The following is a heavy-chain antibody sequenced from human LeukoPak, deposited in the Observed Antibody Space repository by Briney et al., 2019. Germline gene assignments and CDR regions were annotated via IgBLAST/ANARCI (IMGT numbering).Heavy chain of an antibody. V-gene: IGHV4-39*01. J-gene: IGHJ6*03. CDR2: IYYSGST. Sequence: SETLSLTCTVSGGSISSSSYYGGWIRQPPGKGLEWIGSIYYSGSTYYNPSLKSRVTISVDTSKNQFSLKLSSVTAADTAVYYCARSNSSSWWGDYYYYMDVWGKGTTVTVSS. CDR1: GGSISSSSYY. CDR3: ARSNSSSWWGDYYYYMDV. D-gene: IGHD6-13*01.